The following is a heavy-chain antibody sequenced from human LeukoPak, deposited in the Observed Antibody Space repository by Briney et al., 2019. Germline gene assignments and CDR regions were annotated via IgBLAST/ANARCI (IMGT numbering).Heavy chain of an antibody. CDR3: ARAEYYYDSSGYCAFGY. V-gene: IGHV1-18*01. CDR2: ISAYNGNT. J-gene: IGHJ4*02. CDR1: GYTFTSYG. Sequence: ASVKVSCKASGYTFTSYGISWVRQAPGQGLEWMGWISAYNGNTNYAQKVRGRVTMTTDTSTSTAYMELRSLRSDDTAVYYCARAEYYYDSSGYCAFGYWGQGTLVTVSS. D-gene: IGHD3-22*01.